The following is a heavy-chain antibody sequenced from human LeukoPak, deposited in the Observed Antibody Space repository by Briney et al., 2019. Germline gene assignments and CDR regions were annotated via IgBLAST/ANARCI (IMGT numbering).Heavy chain of an antibody. V-gene: IGHV4-39*01. CDR1: GGSISSSSYY. D-gene: IGHD1-14*01. CDR3: ARLRRNLFDY. CDR2: IYYSGST. J-gene: IGHJ4*02. Sequence: NPSETLSLTCTVSGGSISSSSYYWGWIRQPPGKGLEWIGSIYYSGSTYYNPSLKSRVTISVDTSKNQFSLKLSSVTAADTAVYYCARLRRNLFDYWGQGTLVTVSS.